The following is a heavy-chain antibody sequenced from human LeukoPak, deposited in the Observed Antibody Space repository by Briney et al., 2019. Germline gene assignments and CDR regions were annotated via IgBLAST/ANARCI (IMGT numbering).Heavy chain of an antibody. D-gene: IGHD3-3*01. Sequence: SQTLSLTCAVSGGSISSGGYYWGWLRQPPGKGLGWVGSIYYSGSTYYNPSLKSRVTISVNTSKNQFSLKLSSVAAADTAVHYCARHRGPLRSLEPGPPPFHYWGQGTLVTVSS. V-gene: IGHV4-39*01. CDR3: ARHRGPLRSLEPGPPPFHY. J-gene: IGHJ4*02. CDR2: IYYSGST. CDR1: GGSISSGGYY.